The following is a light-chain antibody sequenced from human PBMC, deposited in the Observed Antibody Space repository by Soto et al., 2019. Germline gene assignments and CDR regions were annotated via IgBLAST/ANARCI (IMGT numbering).Light chain of an antibody. V-gene: IGKV3D-15*01. Sequence: EIVMTQSPATLSVSPGERATLSCRASQSVSSNLARYQQKPGQAPMHLIYDTSTRSTDLPDRFSGSGSGTDVTLPITRLQSEDVDISCCQQYNEWPPGAFRGGT. J-gene: IGKJ4*01. CDR2: DTS. CDR1: QSVSSN. CDR3: QQYNEWPPGA.